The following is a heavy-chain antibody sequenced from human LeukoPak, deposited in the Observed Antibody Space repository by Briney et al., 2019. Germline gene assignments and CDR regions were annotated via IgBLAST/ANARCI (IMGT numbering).Heavy chain of an antibody. CDR2: MNPNSGNT. J-gene: IGHJ4*02. Sequence: ASVKVSCKASGYTFISYDINWVRQATGQGLEWMGWMNPNSGNTGYAQKFQGRVTMTRNTSISTAYMELSSLRSEDTAVYYCARGHSWGSLYYFDYWGQGTLVTVSS. V-gene: IGHV1-8*01. CDR1: GYTFISYD. D-gene: IGHD3-16*01. CDR3: ARGHSWGSLYYFDY.